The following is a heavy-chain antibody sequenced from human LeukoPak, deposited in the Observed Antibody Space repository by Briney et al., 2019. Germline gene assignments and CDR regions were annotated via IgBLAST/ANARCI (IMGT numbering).Heavy chain of an antibody. D-gene: IGHD1-26*01. CDR3: ARRPWGGMDV. J-gene: IGHJ6*02. V-gene: IGHV4-59*11. CDR1: GGSISSHY. CDR2: IRSGGT. Sequence: SETLSLTCTVSGGSISSHYWNWIRQPPGKGLEWVGYIRSGGTNYNPSLKSRVTISVDTSKNQFSLKLSSVTAADTAVYYCARRPWGGMDVWGQGNTVTVSS.